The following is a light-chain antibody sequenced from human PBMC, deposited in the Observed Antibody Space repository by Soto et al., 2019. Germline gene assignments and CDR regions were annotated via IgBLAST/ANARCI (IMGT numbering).Light chain of an antibody. CDR2: EVS. Sequence: QSALTQPASVSGSPGQSITISCTVTSSDVGGYNYVSWYQQHPGKAPKLMIYEVSNRPSGVSNRFSGSKSGNTASLTISGLQAEDEADYYCSSYTSSSTRVVFGGGTQLTVL. J-gene: IGLJ2*01. V-gene: IGLV2-14*01. CDR1: SSDVGGYNY. CDR3: SSYTSSSTRVV.